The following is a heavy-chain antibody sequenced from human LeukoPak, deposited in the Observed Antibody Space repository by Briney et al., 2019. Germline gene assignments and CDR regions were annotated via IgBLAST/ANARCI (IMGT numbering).Heavy chain of an antibody. V-gene: IGHV3-30-3*01. CDR2: ISYDGSNK. Sequence: GGSLRLSCAASGFTFSSYAMHWVRQAPGKGLEWVAVISYDGSNKYYADSVKGRFTISRDNSKNTLYLQMNSLRAEDTAVYYCARDLLAVAGTGEDAFDIWGQGAMVTVSS. J-gene: IGHJ3*02. D-gene: IGHD6-19*01. CDR3: ARDLLAVAGTGEDAFDI. CDR1: GFTFSSYA.